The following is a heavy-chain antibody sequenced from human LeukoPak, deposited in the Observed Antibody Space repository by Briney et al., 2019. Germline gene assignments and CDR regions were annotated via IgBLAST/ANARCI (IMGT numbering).Heavy chain of an antibody. CDR1: GFTFSSYA. D-gene: IGHD6-13*01. CDR2: IWYDGSYK. CDR3: ARDQAAGALDY. V-gene: IGHV3-33*01. Sequence: GGSLRLPCAASGFTFSSYAMHWVRQTPGKGLEWVAVIWYDGSYKYYADSVKGRFTISRDNAKNTLYLQINSLRAEDTAVYFCARDQAAGALDYWGQGTLVTVSS. J-gene: IGHJ4*02.